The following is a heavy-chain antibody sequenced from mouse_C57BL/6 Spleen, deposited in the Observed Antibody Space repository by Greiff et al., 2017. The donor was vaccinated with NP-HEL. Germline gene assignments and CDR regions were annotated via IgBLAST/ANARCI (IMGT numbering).Heavy chain of an antibody. CDR2: ISSGGSTF. J-gene: IGHJ2*01. CDR1: GFTFSDYG. V-gene: IGHV5-17*01. CDR3: ARPYWDVGSFEY. D-gene: IGHD4-1*01. Sequence: EVQLVESGGGLVKPGGSLKLSCAASGFTFSDYGMHWVRQAPEKGLEWVAYISSGGSTFYYADTVKGRFPISSSNAKNTLFLQMTRLTSEDTAMYYCARPYWDVGSFEYWGQGTTLTVAS.